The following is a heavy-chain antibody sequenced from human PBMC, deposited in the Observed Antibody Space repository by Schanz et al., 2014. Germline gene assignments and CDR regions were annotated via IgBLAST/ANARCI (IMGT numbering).Heavy chain of an antibody. CDR1: GFAFDTYW. V-gene: IGHV3-7*01. D-gene: IGHD3-3*01. CDR3: ARVGGTYYDFWSGVPPTVMHDGFDS. Sequence: EVQLVESGGGLVQPGGSLRLSCAASGFAFDTYWMSWVRQAPGKGLEWVANIKHDGSEKYYVDSVKGRFTISRDNAKNAMYLEMNSLRAEDTAVFYCARVGGTYYDFWSGVPPTVMHDGFDSWGQGTMVTVS. CDR2: IKHDGSEK. J-gene: IGHJ3*02.